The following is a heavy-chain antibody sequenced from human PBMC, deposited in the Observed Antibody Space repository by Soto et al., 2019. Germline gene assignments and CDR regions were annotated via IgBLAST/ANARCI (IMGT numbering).Heavy chain of an antibody. CDR3: ASGIQLWLRRINNGYSG. Sequence: QVQLVQSGAEVKKPESSVKVSCKAPGGTLSTYAISWVRQAPGQGLEWMGGIIPMFGTANYAQRFQDRVTITADESTYTVYMELSSLRSEDTAVYFCASGIQLWLRRINNGYSGWGQGTLVTVSS. CDR2: IIPMFGTA. V-gene: IGHV1-69*12. J-gene: IGHJ4*02. CDR1: GGTLSTYA. D-gene: IGHD5-18*01.